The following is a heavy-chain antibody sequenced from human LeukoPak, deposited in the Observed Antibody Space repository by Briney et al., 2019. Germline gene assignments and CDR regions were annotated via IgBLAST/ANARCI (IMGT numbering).Heavy chain of an antibody. CDR1: GFTFSDYY. CDR2: ISSSGSTI. D-gene: IGHD3-10*01. CDR3: ARGVVGGSGSYFDDY. V-gene: IGHV3-11*01. J-gene: IGHJ4*02. Sequence: EGSLRLSCAASGFTFSDYYMSWIRQAPGKGLEWVSYISSSGSTIYYADSVKDRFTISRDNAKNSLYLQMNSLRAEDTAVYYCARGVVGGSGSYFDDYWGQGTLVTVSS.